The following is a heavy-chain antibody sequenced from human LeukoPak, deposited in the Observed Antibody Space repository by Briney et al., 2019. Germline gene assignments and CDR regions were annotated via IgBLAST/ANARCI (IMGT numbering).Heavy chain of an antibody. D-gene: IGHD2-8*01. V-gene: IGHV4-4*02. J-gene: IGHJ4*02. CDR2: ISLTGLT. CDR3: SRENGAFSPFGY. Sequence: PSGTLSLTCGVSGGSISNTNWWSWVRQPPPQGLEWIGEISLTGLTHYNPSLESRVTVSLDKSKNQLSLNLTSVTAADTAVYYCSRENGAFSPFGYWGQGTLVTVLS. CDR1: GGSISNTNW.